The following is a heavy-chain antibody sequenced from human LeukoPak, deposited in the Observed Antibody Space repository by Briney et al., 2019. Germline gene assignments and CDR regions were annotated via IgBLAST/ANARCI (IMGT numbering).Heavy chain of an antibody. V-gene: IGHV3-23*01. Sequence: PGGSLRLSCAASGFTFSNHAMSWVRQAPGKGLQWVSVISGGGRTTEYADSVKGRLTVSRDNSVNTLSLHMDSLRVEDTAIYYCAKNVVFTRYFDSWGQGTLVTVSS. J-gene: IGHJ4*02. CDR1: GFTFSNHA. CDR3: AKNVVFTRYFDS. CDR2: ISGGGRTT. D-gene: IGHD2-21*01.